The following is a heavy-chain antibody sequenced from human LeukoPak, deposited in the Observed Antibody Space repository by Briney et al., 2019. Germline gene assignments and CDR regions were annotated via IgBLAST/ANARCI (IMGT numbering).Heavy chain of an antibody. CDR3: ASSYSSSWYYFDY. CDR1: GGSFSGYY. J-gene: IGHJ4*02. V-gene: IGHV4-34*01. D-gene: IGHD6-13*01. CDR2: INHSGST. Sequence: SETLSLTCAVYGGSFSGYYWSWIRQPPGKGLEWIGEINHSGSTNYNPSLKSRVTISVDTSKNQFSLKLSSVTAADTAVYYCASSYSSSWYYFDYWGQGTLVTVSS.